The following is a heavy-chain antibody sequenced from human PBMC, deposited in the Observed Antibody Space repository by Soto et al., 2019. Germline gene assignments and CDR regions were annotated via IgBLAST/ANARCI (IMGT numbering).Heavy chain of an antibody. CDR3: AKAPAVAGTSDAFDI. V-gene: IGHV3-23*01. D-gene: IGHD6-19*01. CDR2: ISGSGGST. J-gene: IGHJ3*02. CDR1: GFTFSSYA. Sequence: EVQLLESGGGLVQPGGSLRLSCAASGFTFSSYAMSWVRQAPGKGLEWVSAISGSGGSTYYADSVKDRFTISRDNSKNTLYLQMNSLRAEYTAVYYCAKAPAVAGTSDAFDIWGQGTMVTVAS.